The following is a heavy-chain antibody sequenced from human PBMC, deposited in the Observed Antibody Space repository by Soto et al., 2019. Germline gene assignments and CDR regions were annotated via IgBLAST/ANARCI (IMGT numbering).Heavy chain of an antibody. V-gene: IGHV1-69*01. CDR3: AREGARRDGYNGYFDL. Sequence: QVQLMQSGAEVKKPGSSVKVSCKASGGTFSSYAISWVRQAPGQGLEWMGGIIPIFGTANYAQKFQGRVTITADESTSTAYMELSSLRSEDTAVYYRAREGARRDGYNGYFDLWGRGTLVTVSS. CDR2: IIPIFGTA. CDR1: GGTFSSYA. D-gene: IGHD5-12*01. J-gene: IGHJ2*01.